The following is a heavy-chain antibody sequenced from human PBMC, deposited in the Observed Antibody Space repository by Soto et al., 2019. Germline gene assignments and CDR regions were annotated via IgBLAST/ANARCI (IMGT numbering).Heavy chain of an antibody. V-gene: IGHV4-59*01. Sequence: PSETLSLTCTVSGASIRSFFWTWIRQPPGRGLEWIGNIYYSVSTNYNPSLKNRVTMSVDTSKNQFSLMLTSVTAADTAVYYCARPSGSYSYYYGMDVWGQGTRVTVSS. J-gene: IGHJ6*02. CDR3: ARPSGSYSYYYGMDV. CDR1: GASIRSFF. CDR2: IYYSVST. D-gene: IGHD1-26*01.